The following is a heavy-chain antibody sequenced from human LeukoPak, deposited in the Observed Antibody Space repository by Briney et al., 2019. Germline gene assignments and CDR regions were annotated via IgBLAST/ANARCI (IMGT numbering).Heavy chain of an antibody. V-gene: IGHV4-39*07. D-gene: IGHD1-26*01. Sequence: PSETLSLTCTVSGGSISSSSYYWGWIRQPPGKGLEWTGSIYYSGSTNYNPSLKSRVTISVDTSKNQFSLKLSSVTAADTAVYYCARDLGGATRAPFDYWGQGTLVTVSS. CDR2: IYYSGST. CDR1: GGSISSSSYY. CDR3: ARDLGGATRAPFDY. J-gene: IGHJ4*02.